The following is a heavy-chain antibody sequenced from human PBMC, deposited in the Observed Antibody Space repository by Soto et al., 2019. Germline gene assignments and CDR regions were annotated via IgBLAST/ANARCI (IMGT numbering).Heavy chain of an antibody. CDR1: GYTLTELS. V-gene: IGHV1-24*01. D-gene: IGHD3-3*01. CDR3: ATVPHVLRFLELPDY. J-gene: IGHJ4*02. Sequence: ASVKVSCKVSGYTLTELSMHWVRQAPGKGLEWMGGFDPEGGETIYAQKFQGRVTMTEDTSTDTAHMELSSLRSEDTAVYYCATVPHVLRFLELPDYWGQGTLVTVSS. CDR2: FDPEGGET.